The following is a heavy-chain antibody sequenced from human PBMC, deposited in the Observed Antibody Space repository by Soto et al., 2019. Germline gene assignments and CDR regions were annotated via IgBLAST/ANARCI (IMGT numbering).Heavy chain of an antibody. CDR3: AKEVISWFHGMDV. D-gene: IGHD6-13*01. CDR1: GFTFSSYS. CDR2: LSSSTSYI. Sequence: EVQLVESGGGLVKPGGSLRLSCAASGFTFSSYSMNWVRQAPGKGLEWVSSLSSSTSYIYYADSVKGRFTISRDTAKNSLYLQMNTLRAEDTAVYYCAKEVISWFHGMDVWGQGTTVTVSS. J-gene: IGHJ6*02. V-gene: IGHV3-21*01.